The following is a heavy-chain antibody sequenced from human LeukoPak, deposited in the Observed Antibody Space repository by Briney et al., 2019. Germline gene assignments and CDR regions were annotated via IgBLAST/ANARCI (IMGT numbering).Heavy chain of an antibody. D-gene: IGHD2-2*01. CDR2: IYSCGST. CDR1: GFTVSSNY. V-gene: IGHV3-66*01. J-gene: IGHJ4*02. Sequence: GGSLRLSCAASGFTVSSNYMGWVRQAPGKGLEWVSVIYSCGSTYYADSVKGRFTISRDNSKNTLYLQMNSLRAEDTAVYYCARGPLGYCSSTSSFFDYWGQGTLVTVSS. CDR3: ARGPLGYCSSTSSFFDY.